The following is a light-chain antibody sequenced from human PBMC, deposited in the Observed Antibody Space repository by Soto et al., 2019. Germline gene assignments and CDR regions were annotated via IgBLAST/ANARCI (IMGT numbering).Light chain of an antibody. CDR1: QSVTSDY. Sequence: EIVLTQSPGTLSLSPGERATLSCRASQSVTSDYLAWYQQKPGQAPRLLIHGASSRATGIPDRFSGGGSGTDFTLTISRLEPEDFAVYYCQQFSSYPLTFGGGTKVDI. CDR2: GAS. V-gene: IGKV3-20*01. J-gene: IGKJ4*01. CDR3: QQFSSYPLT.